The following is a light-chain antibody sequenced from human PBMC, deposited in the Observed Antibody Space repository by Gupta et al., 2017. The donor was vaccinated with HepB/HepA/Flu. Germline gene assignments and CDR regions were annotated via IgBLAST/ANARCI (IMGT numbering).Light chain of an antibody. CDR3: QTDDSSLYVV. V-gene: IGLV1-40*01. CDR1: SSNIGAGYD. CDR2: DNS. Sequence: QSVLTQPHSVSGAPGQRVTISCTGSSSNIGAGYDVHWYQQPPGTARNLFIYDNSNRPSGVPARFSGSKSGTSASLAITVLQAEDEADYYAQTDDSSLYVVFGGGTKLTVL. J-gene: IGLJ2*01.